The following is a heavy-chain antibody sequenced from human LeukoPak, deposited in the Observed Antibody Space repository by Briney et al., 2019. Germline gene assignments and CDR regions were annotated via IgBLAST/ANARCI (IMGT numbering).Heavy chain of an antibody. Sequence: GGSLRLSCAASGFTFSSYWMHWVRQAPGKGLEWVSRMDENGGTIDYADSVTGRFAISRDNSRNTVFLQMNSLRADDTAVYYCARPGCGGNCYYRMDVWGKGTTVTVSS. V-gene: IGHV3-74*01. CDR3: ARPGCGGNCYYRMDV. CDR2: MDENGGTI. J-gene: IGHJ6*04. D-gene: IGHD2-21*01. CDR1: GFTFSSYW.